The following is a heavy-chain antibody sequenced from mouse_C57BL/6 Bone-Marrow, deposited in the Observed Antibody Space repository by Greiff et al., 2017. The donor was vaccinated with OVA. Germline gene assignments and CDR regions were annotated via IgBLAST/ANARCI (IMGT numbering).Heavy chain of an antibody. Sequence: EVHLVESGGGLVQPGGSLSLSCAASGFTFTDYYMSWVRPPPGKALEWLGFIRNKANGYTTEYSASVKGRFTISRDNSQSILYLQMNALGAKDGDTYNCASHAYYDNYYAMDYWGQGTSVTVSS. CDR2: IRNKANGYTT. CDR1: GFTFTDYY. D-gene: IGHD2-10*01. J-gene: IGHJ4*01. CDR3: ASHAYYDNYYAMDY. V-gene: IGHV7-3*01.